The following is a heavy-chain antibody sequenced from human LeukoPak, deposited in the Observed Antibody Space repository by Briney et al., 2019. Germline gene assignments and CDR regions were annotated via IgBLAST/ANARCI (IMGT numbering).Heavy chain of an antibody. J-gene: IGHJ5*02. D-gene: IGHD6-19*01. Sequence: SETLSLTCTVSGGSIDSYYWSWMRQPPGKGLEWIGYIFYSGITNYNPSLKSRVTLSVDTSKNQFSLKLASVTAADTAVYYCARRIAVAASTWFDPWGQGALVTVSS. CDR1: GGSIDSYY. CDR2: IFYSGIT. CDR3: ARRIAVAASTWFDP. V-gene: IGHV4-59*08.